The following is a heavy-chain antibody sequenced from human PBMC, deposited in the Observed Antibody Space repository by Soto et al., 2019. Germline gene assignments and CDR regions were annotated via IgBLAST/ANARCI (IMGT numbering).Heavy chain of an antibody. D-gene: IGHD3-22*01. Sequence: HGESLKISCKGSGYSFTSYWIGWVRQMPGKGLEWMGIIYPGDSDTRYSPSFQGQVTISADKSISTAYLQWSSLKASDTAMYYCARVYYYDSRGVDYWGQGTLVTVSS. CDR2: IYPGDSDT. V-gene: IGHV5-51*01. CDR1: GYSFTSYW. CDR3: ARVYYYDSRGVDY. J-gene: IGHJ4*02.